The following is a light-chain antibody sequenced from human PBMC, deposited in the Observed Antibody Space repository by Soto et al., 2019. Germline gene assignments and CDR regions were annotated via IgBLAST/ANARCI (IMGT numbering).Light chain of an antibody. J-gene: IGLJ2*01. CDR1: SPNIGAGFD. Sequence: QSVLTQPPSVSGAPGQRVTISCTGSSPNIGAGFDVHWYQQLPGTAPQLLIYGNTNRPSGVPDRFSGSNSGNTATLTISRVEAGDEADYYCQVWDSSSDHVVFGGGTKVTVL. CDR2: GNT. CDR3: QVWDSSSDHVV. V-gene: IGLV1-40*01.